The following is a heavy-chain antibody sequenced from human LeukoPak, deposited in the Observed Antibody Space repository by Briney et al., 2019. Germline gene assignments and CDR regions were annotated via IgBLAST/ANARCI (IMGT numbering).Heavy chain of an antibody. CDR3: ATQDSSHY. V-gene: IGHV4-39*01. J-gene: IGHJ4*02. CDR2: IRYSESA. CDR1: GDSVSSTNYY. Sequence: PSETLSLTCTVSGDSVSSTNYYWGWIRQPPGRGLEWIASIRYSESAYYSPSLKSRATISVDTSKNQFSLRLRSLTATDTAVYYCATQDSSHYWGQGTLVSVSS. D-gene: IGHD3-22*01.